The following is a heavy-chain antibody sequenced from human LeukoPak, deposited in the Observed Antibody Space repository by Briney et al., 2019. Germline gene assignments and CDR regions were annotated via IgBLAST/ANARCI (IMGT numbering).Heavy chain of an antibody. CDR1: GGTFSSYA. V-gene: IGHV1-69*01. J-gene: IGHJ4*02. CDR2: IIPIFGTA. CDR3: AWIAAAGNDYDY. D-gene: IGHD6-13*01. Sequence: SVKVSCKASGGTFSSYAISWVRQAPGQGLEWMGGIIPIFGTANYAQKFQGRVTITADESTSTAYMELRSLRSEDTAVYYCAWIAAAGNDYDYWGQGTLVTVSS.